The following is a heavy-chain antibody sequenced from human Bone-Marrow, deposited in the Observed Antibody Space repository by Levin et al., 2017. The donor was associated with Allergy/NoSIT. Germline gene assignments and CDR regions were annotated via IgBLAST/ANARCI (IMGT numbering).Heavy chain of an antibody. CDR3: AIPSDYCITTTNCYLAFDT. J-gene: IGHJ3*02. CDR2: ISSSGTYI. Sequence: GGSLRLSCAASGITFSDCAMNWVRQAPGKGLEWLASISSSGTYIFYADSVKGRFTISRDNAQNSMFLQMNSLRAEDTAIYYCAIPSDYCITTTNCYLAFDTWGQGTMVNVSS. V-gene: IGHV3-21*01. D-gene: IGHD3-3*01. CDR1: GITFSDCA.